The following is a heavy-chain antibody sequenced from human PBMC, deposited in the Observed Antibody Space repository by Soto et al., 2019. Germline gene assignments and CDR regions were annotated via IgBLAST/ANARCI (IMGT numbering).Heavy chain of an antibody. CDR1: GFSLSTSGVG. V-gene: IGHV2-5*01. D-gene: IGHD3-9*01. CDR3: AHIIYFDWLLYWFDP. CDR2: IYWNDDK. Sequence: SGPTLVKPTQTLTLTCTFSGFSLSTSGVGVGWIRQPPGKALEWLALIYWNDDKRYSPSPKSRLTITKDTSKNQVYLTMTTMDPVDTATYYCAHIIYFDWLLYWFDPWGQGTLVTVSS. J-gene: IGHJ5*02.